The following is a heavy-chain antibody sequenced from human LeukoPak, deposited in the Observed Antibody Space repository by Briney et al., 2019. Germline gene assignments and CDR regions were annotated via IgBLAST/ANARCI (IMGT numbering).Heavy chain of an antibody. CDR2: INHSGST. CDR3: ASRRYSSGRRY. D-gene: IGHD6-19*01. J-gene: IGHJ1*01. Sequence: MASETLSLTCAVYGGSFSGYFWSWIRQPPGKGLEWIGEINHSGSTNYNPSLKSRVTISVDTSKNQFSLKLSSVTAADTAVYYCASRRYSSGRRYWGQGTLVTVSS. CDR1: GGSFSGYF. V-gene: IGHV4-34*01.